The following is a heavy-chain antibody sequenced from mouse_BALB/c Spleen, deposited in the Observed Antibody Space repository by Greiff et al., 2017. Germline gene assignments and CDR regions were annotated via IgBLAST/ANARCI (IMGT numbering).Heavy chain of an antibody. CDR1: GYTFTSYW. Sequence: VQLQQSGTVLARPGASVKMSCKASGYTFTSYWMHWVKQRPGQGLEWIGAIYPGNSDTSYNQKFKGKAKLTAVTSTSTAYMELSSLTNEDSAVYYCTIPYIAVTRGYAMDYWGQGTSVTVSS. CDR2: IYPGNSDT. D-gene: IGHD2-10*01. J-gene: IGHJ4*01. CDR3: TIPYIAVTRGYAMDY. V-gene: IGHV1-5*01.